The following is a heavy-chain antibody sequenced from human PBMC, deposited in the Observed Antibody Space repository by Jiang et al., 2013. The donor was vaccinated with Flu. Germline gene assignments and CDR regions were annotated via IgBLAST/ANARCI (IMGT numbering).Heavy chain of an antibody. J-gene: IGHJ4*02. CDR2: ISVYSGTT. D-gene: IGHD1-1*01. Sequence: MGWISVYSGTTTYAQRFQGRVTMTRDTSITTAYMELSGLRSDDTAIYYCARDPDRWKNYFDFWGQGTLVTVSS. CDR3: ARDPDRWKNYFDF. V-gene: IGHV1-2*02.